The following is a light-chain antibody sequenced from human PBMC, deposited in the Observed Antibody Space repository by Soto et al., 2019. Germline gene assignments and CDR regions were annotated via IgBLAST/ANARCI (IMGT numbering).Light chain of an antibody. CDR2: DAS. CDR1: QSVSRH. Sequence: EIVLTQSPATLSLSPGERATLSCRASQSVSRHLAWYQQKPGQAPRLLIYDASDRATGIPARFSGSGSGTDFTLTISSLDPEDFAVYYCQQYGGSPRTFGQGTKVEVK. V-gene: IGKV3-11*01. CDR3: QQYGGSPRT. J-gene: IGKJ1*01.